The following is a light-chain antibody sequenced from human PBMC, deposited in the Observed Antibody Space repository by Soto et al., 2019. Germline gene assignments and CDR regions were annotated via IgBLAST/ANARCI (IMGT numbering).Light chain of an antibody. Sequence: QSVLTQSPSASGTPGQRVTISCSGSSLNIGSNSVHWYQQFPGTAPKLLIHTNNQRPSGVPDRFSGSKSGTSAALAIRGLRSEDEAEYYCASWDDGLSGYVFGTGTKLTVL. CDR2: TNN. J-gene: IGLJ1*01. V-gene: IGLV1-47*02. CDR1: SLNIGSNS. CDR3: ASWDDGLSGYV.